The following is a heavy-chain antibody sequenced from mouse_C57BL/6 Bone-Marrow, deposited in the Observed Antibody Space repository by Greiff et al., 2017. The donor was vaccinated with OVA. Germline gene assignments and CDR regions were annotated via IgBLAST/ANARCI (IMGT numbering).Heavy chain of an antibody. J-gene: IGHJ1*03. CDR2: IYPRSGNT. Sequence: QVQLQQSGAELARPGASVKLSCKASGYTFTSYGISWVKQRTGQGLEWIGEIYPRSGNTYYNEKFKGKATLTADKSAMTAYMELRILTAEDSAVYFCARLRGYFDFWGTGTTVTVSS. CDR1: GYTFTSYG. V-gene: IGHV1-81*01. CDR3: ARLRGYFDF.